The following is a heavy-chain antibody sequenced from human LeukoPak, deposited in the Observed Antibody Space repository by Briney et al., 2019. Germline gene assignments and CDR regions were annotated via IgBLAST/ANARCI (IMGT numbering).Heavy chain of an antibody. Sequence: GGSLRLSCAASGFTFNTYTMNWVRQAPGKGLEWVSYISGSSGIIDYADSVRGRFTISRDNAKNSLYLQMNSLRAEDTAVYYCATVAHCSSTSCYSLNYYYGMDVWGQGTTVTVSS. CDR1: GFTFNTYT. V-gene: IGHV3-48*01. CDR2: ISGSSGII. CDR3: ATVAHCSSTSCYSLNYYYGMDV. J-gene: IGHJ6*02. D-gene: IGHD2-2*01.